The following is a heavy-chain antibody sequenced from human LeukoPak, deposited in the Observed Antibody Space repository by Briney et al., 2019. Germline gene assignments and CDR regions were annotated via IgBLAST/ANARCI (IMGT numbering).Heavy chain of an antibody. D-gene: IGHD3-10*01. CDR3: AKGVSGYGAGRPFDY. Sequence: GGPQRLLCAAWRLIYSSYAVICVRQARGKGLEGVSLNSDSGTSTYCPDSVKGRFIHYRDNSKNTVPLQMHRLRAHGPAVYYCAKGVSGYGAGRPFDYWGQGTLVTVSS. CDR2: NSDSGTST. CDR1: RLIYSSYA. V-gene: IGHV3-23*01. J-gene: IGHJ4*02.